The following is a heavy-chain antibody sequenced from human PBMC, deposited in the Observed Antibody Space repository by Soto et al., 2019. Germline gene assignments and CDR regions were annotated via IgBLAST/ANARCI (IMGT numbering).Heavy chain of an antibody. V-gene: IGHV4-39*01. CDR3: ARLSGGRSVYFDP. CDR1: GTSIRSSNYY. J-gene: IGHJ5*02. CDR2: INYSGRT. Sequence: SETLSLTCSVSGTSIRSSNYYWGWVRQPPGKGLEWIGSINYSGRTYQNPSLKSRATISIDTSENQLSLKLTSVTAADTAIYFCARLSGGRSVYFDPWGQGILVTAPQ. D-gene: IGHD2-8*02.